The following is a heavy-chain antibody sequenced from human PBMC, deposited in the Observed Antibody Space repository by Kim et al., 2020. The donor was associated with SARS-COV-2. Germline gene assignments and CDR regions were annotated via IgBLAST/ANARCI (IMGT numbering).Heavy chain of an antibody. CDR3: ARVGAYDSSGYSFDY. D-gene: IGHD3-22*01. J-gene: IGHJ4*02. V-gene: IGHV1-69*01. Sequence: AQKFQGRGTITADESTSTAYMELSSLRSEDTAVYYCARVGAYDSSGYSFDYWGQGTLVTVSS.